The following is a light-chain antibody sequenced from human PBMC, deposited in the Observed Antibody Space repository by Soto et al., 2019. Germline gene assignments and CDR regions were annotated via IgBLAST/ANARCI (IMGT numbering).Light chain of an antibody. J-gene: IGKJ5*01. CDR3: MQGTHWSIT. Sequence: DVAMTQYPLSLPVTPGQPASISCRSKQSLVHRDGIAYFSWFQQRPGRSPRRLIYKVSTRDCGVPARFSGSGSGTDFALNISRVEAEDVGVYYCMQGTHWSITFGQGTRVDIK. CDR2: KVS. CDR1: QSLVHRDGIAY. V-gene: IGKV2-30*02.